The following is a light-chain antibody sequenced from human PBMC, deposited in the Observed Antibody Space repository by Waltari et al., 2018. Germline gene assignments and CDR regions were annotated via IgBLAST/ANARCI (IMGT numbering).Light chain of an antibody. V-gene: IGKV1-39*01. Sequence: DIQMTQSPSSLSASVEDRVTITCRASQSISSYLNWYQQKPGKAPKLLIYAASSLQSGVPSRFSGSGSGTDFTLTISSLQPEDFATYYCRQSYSTPFTFGPGTKVDIK. J-gene: IGKJ3*01. CDR1: QSISSY. CDR3: RQSYSTPFT. CDR2: AAS.